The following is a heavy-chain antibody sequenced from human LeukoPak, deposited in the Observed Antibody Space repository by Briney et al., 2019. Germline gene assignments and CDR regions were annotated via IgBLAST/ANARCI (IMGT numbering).Heavy chain of an antibody. Sequence: PGGSLRLSCAASGFTFSSYSMNWVRQAPGKGLEWVSSISSSSSYIYYADSVRGRFTISRDNSNNTLYLQMNSLRAEDTAVYYCARTGSGNSRAFDYWGQGTLVTVSS. V-gene: IGHV3-21*01. CDR1: GFTFSSYS. D-gene: IGHD4-23*01. J-gene: IGHJ4*02. CDR2: ISSSSSYI. CDR3: ARTGSGNSRAFDY.